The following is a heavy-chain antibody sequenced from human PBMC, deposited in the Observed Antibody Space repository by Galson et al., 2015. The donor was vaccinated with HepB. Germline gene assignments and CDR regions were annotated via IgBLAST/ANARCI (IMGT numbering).Heavy chain of an antibody. CDR3: ARHRGIGELVWEH. J-gene: IGHJ1*01. Sequence: AEVKKPGESLKISCKGSGYGFTTYWISWVRQMPGKGLEWMGRIDPSDSYTYYSPSFQGHVSISVDKAITTVYLQWSSLKASDTAMYYCARHRGIGELVWEHWGQGTLVTVSS. CDR1: GYGFTTYW. CDR2: IDPSDSYT. V-gene: IGHV5-10-1*01. D-gene: IGHD3-10*01.